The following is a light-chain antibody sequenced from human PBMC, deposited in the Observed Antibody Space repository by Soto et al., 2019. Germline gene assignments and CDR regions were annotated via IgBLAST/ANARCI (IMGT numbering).Light chain of an antibody. CDR3: QQYDNLPPVYT. CDR1: QDISNY. Sequence: DIQMTQSPSSLSASVGDRVTITCQASQDISNYLNWYQQKPGKAPKLLIYDASNVETGVPSRFSGSGSGTDFTFTISSLQPEDIATYYCQQYDNLPPVYTFGQGTKLEIK. V-gene: IGKV1-33*01. CDR2: DAS. J-gene: IGKJ2*01.